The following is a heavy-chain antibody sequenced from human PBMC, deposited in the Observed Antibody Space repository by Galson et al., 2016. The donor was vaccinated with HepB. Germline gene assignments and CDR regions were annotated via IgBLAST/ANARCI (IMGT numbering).Heavy chain of an antibody. CDR1: GGTFSSFS. Sequence: SVKVSCKASGGTFSSFSVAWVRQAPGQGLEWMGGIIPIFGTPKYSQKFLGRVTITADKSTNTVYMELSNLRSEDTAVYYCATDDGVTAHNWFDSWGQGTLVTVSS. CDR3: ATDDGVTAHNWFDS. V-gene: IGHV1-69*06. CDR2: IIPIFGTP. J-gene: IGHJ5*01. D-gene: IGHD2-21*02.